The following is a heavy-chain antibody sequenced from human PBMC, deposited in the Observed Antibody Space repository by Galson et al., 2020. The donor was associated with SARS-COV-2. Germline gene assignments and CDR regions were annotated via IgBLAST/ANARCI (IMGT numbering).Heavy chain of an antibody. CDR2: ITSDSDYI. Sequence: GESLKISCAASGFTFSGYVMHWVRQAPGKGLEWVSSITSDSDYIYYADSVKGRFTISRDNAKNSLYLQMNSLRPEDTAVYYCARVGSYDRTGLADYWGQGTLVTVSS. J-gene: IGHJ4*02. D-gene: IGHD3-22*01. CDR1: GFTFSGYV. CDR3: ARVGSYDRTGLADY. V-gene: IGHV3-21*01.